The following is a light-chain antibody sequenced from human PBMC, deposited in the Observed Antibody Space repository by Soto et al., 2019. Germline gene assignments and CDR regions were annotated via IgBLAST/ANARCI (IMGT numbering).Light chain of an antibody. J-gene: IGLJ2*01. CDR3: GTWDSSLSGVV. V-gene: IGLV1-51*01. Sequence: QSVLXQPXSVSAAPGQXVTXXCSGSSSNIGNNYVSWYQQLPGTAPKLLIYDNNKRPSGIPDRFSGSKSGTSATLGITGLQTGXXXXXYCGTWDSSLSGVVFGGGTKLTVL. CDR2: DNN. CDR1: SSNIGNNY.